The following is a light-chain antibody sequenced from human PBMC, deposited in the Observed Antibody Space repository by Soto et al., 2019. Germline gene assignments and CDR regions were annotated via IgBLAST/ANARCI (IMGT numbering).Light chain of an antibody. CDR1: SSDVGIYNY. J-gene: IGLJ1*01. Sequence: QSALTQPASVSGSPGQSIAISCTGTSSDVGIYNYVSWYQQHPGKVPKLIIYEVTNRPSGVSNRFSGPKSDNTASLIISGLQAEDEADYYCTSYTTSSTRVFGTGTKLTVL. CDR2: EVT. V-gene: IGLV2-14*01. CDR3: TSYTTSSTRV.